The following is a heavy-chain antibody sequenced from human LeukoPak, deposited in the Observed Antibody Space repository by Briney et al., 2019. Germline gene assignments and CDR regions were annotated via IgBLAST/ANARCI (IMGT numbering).Heavy chain of an antibody. CDR3: AKILRSDSDVLTGPFDY. D-gene: IGHD3-9*01. Sequence: SVKVSCKASGGTFRNHIINWVRQAPGQGLEWMGGFIPPFGTANYAQKFQDRVTITADESTTTAYMEVRRLRSEDTAVYFCAKILRSDSDVLTGPFDYWGRGTLVTVSS. J-gene: IGHJ4*02. CDR2: FIPPFGTA. V-gene: IGHV1-69*13. CDR1: GGTFRNHI.